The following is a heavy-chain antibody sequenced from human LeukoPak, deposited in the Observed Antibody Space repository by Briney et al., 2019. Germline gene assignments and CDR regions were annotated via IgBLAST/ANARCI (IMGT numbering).Heavy chain of an antibody. D-gene: IGHD5-18*01. J-gene: IGHJ4*02. Sequence: AGGSLRLSCTASGLTLGGHDMHWVRQTTGEGLEWVAAVSSGHHAFYAGSVKGRFTVSREDAKNSLYLQMNSLRAGDTAVYYCVREARGYHYTYFDYWGQGSLATVSS. V-gene: IGHV3-13*01. CDR1: GLTLGGHD. CDR2: VSSGHHA. CDR3: VREARGYHYTYFDY.